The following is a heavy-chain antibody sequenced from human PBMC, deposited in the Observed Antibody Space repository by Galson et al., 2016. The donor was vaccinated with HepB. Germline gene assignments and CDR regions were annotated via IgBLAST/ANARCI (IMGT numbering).Heavy chain of an antibody. J-gene: IGHJ5*02. V-gene: IGHV1-3*04. CDR2: IDIGNRNT. CDR3: ARTYYDYWSGYSRDNDWFDP. D-gene: IGHD3-3*01. Sequence: SVKVSCKASGYTSTEHGIHWVRQAPGQRLEWMGWIDIGNRNTKYSHKFQGRVTFTADTSATTAYMEVTSLTSEDTGVYYCARTYYDYWSGYSRDNDWFDPWGQGTLVTVSS. CDR1: GYTSTEHG.